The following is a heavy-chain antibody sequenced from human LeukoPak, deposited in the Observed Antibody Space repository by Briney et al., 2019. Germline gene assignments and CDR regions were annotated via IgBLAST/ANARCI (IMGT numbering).Heavy chain of an antibody. D-gene: IGHD2-2*01. CDR2: IYTSGST. CDR1: GGSISSYY. J-gene: IGHJ3*02. CDR3: AREVIVVVPAAQGAFDI. Sequence: SETLSLTCTVSGGSISSYYWSWLRQPAGKGLEGIGRIYTSGSTNYNPSLKSRVTMSVDTSKNQFSLKLSSVTAADTAVYYCAREVIVVVPAAQGAFDIWGQGTMVTVSS. V-gene: IGHV4-4*07.